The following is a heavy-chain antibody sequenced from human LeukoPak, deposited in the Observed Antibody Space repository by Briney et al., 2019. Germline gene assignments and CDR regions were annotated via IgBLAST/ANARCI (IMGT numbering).Heavy chain of an antibody. J-gene: IGHJ5*02. CDR1: GFSLSTSGVG. CDR2: IYWDDDK. Sequence: SGPTLVNPTQTLTLTCTFSGFSLSTSGVGVGWIRQPPGKALEWLALIYWDDDKRYSPSLESRLTITKDTSKSQVLLTITNVDPVDTATYYCAQNTYGYWFDPWGQGTLVTVSS. CDR3: AQNTYGYWFDP. V-gene: IGHV2-5*02. D-gene: IGHD5-18*01.